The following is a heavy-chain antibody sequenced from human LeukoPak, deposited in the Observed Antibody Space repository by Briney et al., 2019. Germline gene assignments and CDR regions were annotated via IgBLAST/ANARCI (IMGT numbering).Heavy chain of an antibody. Sequence: GGSLRLSCSASGFTFSRFWMSWVRQAAGKGLEYVALIKQGGSEIYHMDSVKGRFTISRDDATNSLYLQMNSLRVEDTALYYCARDRESESDSEGDYWGQGTLVTVSS. V-gene: IGHV3-7*01. CDR3: ARDRESESDSEGDY. CDR1: GFTFSRFW. J-gene: IGHJ4*02. CDR2: IKQGGSEI. D-gene: IGHD4-11*01.